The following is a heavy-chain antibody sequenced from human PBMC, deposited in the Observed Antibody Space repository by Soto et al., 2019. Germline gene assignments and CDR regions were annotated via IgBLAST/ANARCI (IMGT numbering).Heavy chain of an antibody. J-gene: IGHJ4*02. CDR2: ISYDGSNK. Sequence: GGSLRLSCAASGFTFSSYAMHWVRQAPGKGLEWVAVISYDGSNKYYADSVKGRFTISRDNSKNTLYLQMNSLRAEDTAVYYCARDLRVDNWNDGGGYWGQGTLVTVSS. CDR1: GFTFSSYA. CDR3: ARDLRVDNWNDGGGY. D-gene: IGHD1-1*01. V-gene: IGHV3-30-3*01.